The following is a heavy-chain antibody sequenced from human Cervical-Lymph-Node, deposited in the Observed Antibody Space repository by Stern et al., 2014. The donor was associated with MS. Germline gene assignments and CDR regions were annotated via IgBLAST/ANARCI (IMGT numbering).Heavy chain of an antibody. CDR3: SREPRLTDY. V-gene: IGHV3-11*01. J-gene: IGHJ4*02. D-gene: IGHD2-21*01. CDR1: GFTFSDHY. CDR2: ISGSGSSV. Sequence: VQLVESGGGLVKPGGSLRLSCVASGFTFSDHYMSWIRQAPGKGLEWVTSISGSGSSVTYADSVKGRFTISRDNAKDSLYLQMNSLRAEDTAVYYCSREPRLTDYWGQGTLVSVSS.